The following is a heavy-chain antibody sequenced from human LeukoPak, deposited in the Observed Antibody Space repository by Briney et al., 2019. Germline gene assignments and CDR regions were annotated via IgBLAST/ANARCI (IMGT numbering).Heavy chain of an antibody. CDR2: ISGSGGST. D-gene: IGHD3-22*01. CDR1: GFTFSSYA. J-gene: IGHJ4*02. CDR3: AKAYGSNGYYQLPIDF. V-gene: IGHV3-23*01. Sequence: GGSLRLSCAASGFTFSSYAMSWVRQAPGKGLEWVSAISGSGGSTYYADSVKGRFTISRDNSKNTLYLQLNNLRAEDTALYYCAKAYGSNGYYQLPIDFWGRGTLVTVSS.